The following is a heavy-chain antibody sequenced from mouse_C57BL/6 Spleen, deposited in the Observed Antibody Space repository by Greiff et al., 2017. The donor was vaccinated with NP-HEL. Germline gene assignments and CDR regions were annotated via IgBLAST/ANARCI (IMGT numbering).Heavy chain of an antibody. Sequence: QVQLQQSGAELVRPGSSVKLSCKASGYTFTSYWMHWVKQRPIQGLEWIGDIDPSDSETHYNQKFKDKATLTVDTSSSTAYMQLSSLTSEDTAVYYCSRVYFYGSSPLDYWGQGTTLTVSS. CDR2: IDPSDSET. CDR3: SRVYFYGSSPLDY. D-gene: IGHD1-1*01. CDR1: GYTFTSYW. V-gene: IGHV1-52*01. J-gene: IGHJ2*01.